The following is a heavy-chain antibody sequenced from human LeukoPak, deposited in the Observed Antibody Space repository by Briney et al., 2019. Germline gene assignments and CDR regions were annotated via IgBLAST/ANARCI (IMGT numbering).Heavy chain of an antibody. CDR1: GYTFTTYG. Sequence: GASVKVSCKASGYTFTTYGISWMRQAPGQGLEWMGWISAYNGDTKYAQKFQGRVTMTTETPTSTAYMELRSLRYVDTAVYYCARDLIEARPGWFDPWGQGTLLTVSS. V-gene: IGHV1-18*01. D-gene: IGHD6-6*01. CDR2: ISAYNGDT. J-gene: IGHJ5*02. CDR3: ARDLIEARPGWFDP.